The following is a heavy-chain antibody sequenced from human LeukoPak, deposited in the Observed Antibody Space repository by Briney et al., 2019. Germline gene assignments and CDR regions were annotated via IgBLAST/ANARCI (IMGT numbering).Heavy chain of an antibody. V-gene: IGHV3-23*01. CDR2: ISGSGGST. Sequence: GGSLRLSCAASGFTFTTYAMSWVRQAPGKGLEWVSAISGSGGSTYYADSVRGRFTIYRDNPKNTLYLQMNSLRAEDTAVYYCAKVRGMDVWGQGTTVTVSS. CDR1: GFTFTTYA. J-gene: IGHJ6*02. CDR3: AKVRGMDV.